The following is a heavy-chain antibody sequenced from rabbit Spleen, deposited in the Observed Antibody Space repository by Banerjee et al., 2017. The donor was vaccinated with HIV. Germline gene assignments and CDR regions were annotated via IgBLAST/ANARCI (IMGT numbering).Heavy chain of an antibody. CDR1: GFSFSSSYY. Sequence: QEQLVESGGGLVQPEGSLTLTCTASGFSFSSSYYMCWVRQAPGKGLEWIACIYAGSSGSTWYATWAQGRFTCSKTSSTTVTLQMTSLTVADTATYFCARDTGSSFSSYGMDLWGQGTLVTVS. CDR2: IYAGSSGST. V-gene: IGHV1S45*01. D-gene: IGHD8-1*01. CDR3: ARDTGSSFSSYGMDL. J-gene: IGHJ6*01.